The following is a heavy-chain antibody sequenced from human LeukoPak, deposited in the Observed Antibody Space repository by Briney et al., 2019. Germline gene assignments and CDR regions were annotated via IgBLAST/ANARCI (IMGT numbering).Heavy chain of an antibody. V-gene: IGHV1-2*02. CDR3: ARGYCSGARCFAYDI. CDR1: GYTSTHY. Sequence: ASVKVSCKTSGYTSTHYIHWVRQAPGRGPEWMGWSTTNNGDTHYAQKIQDRFSMTRDTSISTAYMDLNRLTSDDTALYYCARGYCSGARCFAYDIWGQGTLLTVSS. D-gene: IGHD2-15*01. CDR2: STTNNGDT. J-gene: IGHJ3*02.